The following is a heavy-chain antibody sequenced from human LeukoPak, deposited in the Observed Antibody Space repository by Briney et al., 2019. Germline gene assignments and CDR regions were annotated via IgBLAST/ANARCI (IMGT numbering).Heavy chain of an antibody. V-gene: IGHV4-59*01. CDR1: GGSISSYY. D-gene: IGHD6-19*01. J-gene: IGHJ4*02. CDR3: ARAVDQWLAEFDY. CDR2: TYYSGST. Sequence: SETLSLTCTVSGGSISSYYWSWIRQPPGKGLEWIGYTYYSGSTNYNPSLKSRVTISVDTSKNQFSLKLSSVTAADTAVYYCARAVDQWLAEFDYWGQGTLVTVSS.